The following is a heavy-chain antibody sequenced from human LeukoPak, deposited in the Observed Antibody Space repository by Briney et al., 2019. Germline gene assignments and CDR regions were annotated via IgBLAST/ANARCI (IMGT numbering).Heavy chain of an antibody. Sequence: SETLSLTCDVSGGSIDSTNRWNWVRPPPGKGLEWIGEIHHDGRINYNPSLKSRVTLSVDKSKNQFSLRLNSVTAADTAMYYCARSHDHLWGNYPDYWGQGTLVTVSS. CDR3: ARSHDHLWGNYPDY. CDR2: IHHDGRI. D-gene: IGHD3-16*02. J-gene: IGHJ4*02. CDR1: GGSIDSTNR. V-gene: IGHV4/OR15-8*01.